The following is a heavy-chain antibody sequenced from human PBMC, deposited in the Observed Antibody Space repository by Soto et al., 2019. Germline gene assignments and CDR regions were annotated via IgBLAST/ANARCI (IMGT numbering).Heavy chain of an antibody. CDR2: IIPILGIA. V-gene: IGHV1-69*02. D-gene: IGHD6-13*01. CDR1: GGTFSSYT. CDR3: AGSSRWYGGGIPYYFDC. J-gene: IGHJ4*02. Sequence: QVQLVQSGAEVKKPGSSVKVSCKASGGTFSSYTISWVRQAPGQGLEWMGRIIPILGIANYAQKFQGRVTITAXXSXSXXDMELRSLRSEDTAVYYCAGSSRWYGGGIPYYFDCWGQGTLVTVSS.